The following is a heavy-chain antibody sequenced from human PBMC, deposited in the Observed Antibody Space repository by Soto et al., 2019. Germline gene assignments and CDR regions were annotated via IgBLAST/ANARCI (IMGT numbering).Heavy chain of an antibody. D-gene: IGHD1-26*01. CDR2: ISSSSSTI. CDR3: ARQMGPRYSGSYYVFDY. J-gene: IGHJ4*02. Sequence: EVQLVESGGGLVQPGGSLRLSCAASGFTFSSYSMNWVRQAPGKGLEWVSYISSSSSTIYYADSVKGRFTISRDNAKKSLYLQMNSLRAGDTAVYYCARQMGPRYSGSYYVFDYWGQGTLVTVSS. V-gene: IGHV3-48*01. CDR1: GFTFSSYS.